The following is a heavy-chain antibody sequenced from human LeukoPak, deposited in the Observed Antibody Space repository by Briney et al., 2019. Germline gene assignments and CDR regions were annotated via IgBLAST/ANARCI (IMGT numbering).Heavy chain of an antibody. CDR1: GYIFTSYW. V-gene: IGHV5-51*01. Sequence: GESLKISCKGSGYIFTSYWIGWVRQMPGKGLEWMGIIYPGDSGTRYSPSFQGQVTISADKPISTAYLQWSSLKASDTATYYCATKLGSSYYYFDYWGQGTLVTVSS. J-gene: IGHJ4*02. CDR2: IYPGDSGT. D-gene: IGHD6-13*01. CDR3: ATKLGSSYYYFDY.